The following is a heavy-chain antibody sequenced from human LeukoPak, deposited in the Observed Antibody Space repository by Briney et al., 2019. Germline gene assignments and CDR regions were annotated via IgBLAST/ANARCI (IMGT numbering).Heavy chain of an antibody. D-gene: IGHD2-2*01. CDR1: GFTFSSYS. V-gene: IGHV3-21*01. J-gene: IGHJ4*02. Sequence: GGSLRLSCAASGFTFSSYSMNWVRQAPGKGLEWVSSISSSSSYIYYADSVKGRFTISRDNAKNSLYLQMNSLRAEDTAVYYCAXXXXXTDQPPTFNDYWGQGTLVTVSS. CDR3: AXXXXXTDQPPTFNDY. CDR2: ISSSSSYI.